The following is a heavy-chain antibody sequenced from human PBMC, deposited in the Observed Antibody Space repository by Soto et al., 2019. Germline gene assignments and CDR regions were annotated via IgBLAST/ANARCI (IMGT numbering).Heavy chain of an antibody. CDR2: INAGNGNT. V-gene: IGHV1-3*01. CDR1: GYTFTRNS. CDR3: ARGYGYSGYDSLDY. Sequence: XSVKVSLKASGYTFTRNSMHLVRQAPGQRLEWMGWINAGNGNTKFSQKFQGRVTITRDTSASTAYMELSSLRSEDTAMYYCARGYGYSGYDSLDYWGQGTLVTV. J-gene: IGHJ4*02. D-gene: IGHD5-12*01.